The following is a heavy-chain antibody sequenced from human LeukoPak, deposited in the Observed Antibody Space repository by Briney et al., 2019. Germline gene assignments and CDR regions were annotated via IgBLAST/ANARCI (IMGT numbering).Heavy chain of an antibody. CDR1: GGSISSYY. CDR2: IYTSGST. V-gene: IGHV4-4*07. J-gene: IGHJ4*02. Sequence: SETLSLTCTVFGGSISSYYSGWIRQPAGEGLEGIGRIYTSGSTKSNPSLKSRVTMSVDTSKNQFSLKLSSVTAADTAVYYCARDRFLGELTTESPSFDYWGQGTLVTVSS. CDR3: ARDRFLGELTTESPSFDY. D-gene: IGHD3-16*01.